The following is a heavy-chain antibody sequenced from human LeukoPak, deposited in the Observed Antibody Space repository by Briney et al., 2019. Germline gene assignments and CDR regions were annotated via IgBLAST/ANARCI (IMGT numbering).Heavy chain of an antibody. D-gene: IGHD1-26*01. CDR3: ARSRWELLAHHDAFDI. Sequence: ASVKVSCKASGYTFTSYGISWVRQAPGQGLEWMGWISAYNGNTNYAQKLQGRVTMTTDTSTSTAYMELRSLRSDDTAVYYCARSRWELLAHHDAFDIWGQGTMVTVFS. J-gene: IGHJ3*02. V-gene: IGHV1-18*01. CDR1: GYTFTSYG. CDR2: ISAYNGNT.